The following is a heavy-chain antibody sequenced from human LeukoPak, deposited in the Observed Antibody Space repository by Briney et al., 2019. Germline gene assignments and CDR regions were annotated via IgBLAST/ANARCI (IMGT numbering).Heavy chain of an antibody. V-gene: IGHV3-21*01. CDR2: ISSSSSYI. J-gene: IGHJ3*02. Sequence: GGSLRLSCAASGFTFSSYSMNWVRQAPGKGLEWVSSISSSSSYIYYADSVKGRFTISRDNAKNSLYLQMNSLRAEDTAVYYCARDYPDYGGGEGAFDIWGQGTMVTVSS. CDR1: GFTFSSYS. CDR3: ARDYPDYGGGEGAFDI. D-gene: IGHD4-23*01.